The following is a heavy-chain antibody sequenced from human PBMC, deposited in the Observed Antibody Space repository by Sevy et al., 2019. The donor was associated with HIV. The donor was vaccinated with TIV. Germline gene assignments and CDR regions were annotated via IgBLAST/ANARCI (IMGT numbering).Heavy chain of an antibody. Sequence: ASVKVSCKASGGTFSSYAISWVRQAPGQGLEWMGGIIPIFGTANYAQKFQGRVTITADESTSTAYMELSSLRSEETAVYYCAGGAGGRYGGAFDIWGQGTMVTVSS. CDR1: GGTFSSYA. V-gene: IGHV1-69*13. J-gene: IGHJ3*02. D-gene: IGHD1-26*01. CDR3: AGGAGGRYGGAFDI. CDR2: IIPIFGTA.